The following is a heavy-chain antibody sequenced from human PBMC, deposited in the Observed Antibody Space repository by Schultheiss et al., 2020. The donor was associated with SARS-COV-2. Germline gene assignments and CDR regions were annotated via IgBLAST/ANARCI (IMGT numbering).Heavy chain of an antibody. CDR3: ARGGYCSGDSCYSDDAFNI. CDR2: LTSSGSTI. J-gene: IGHJ3*02. CDR1: GFTFRNYW. Sequence: GGSLRLSCTASGFTFRNYWMNWVRQAPGKGLEWVSYLTSSGSTIYYADSVKGRFTISRDNAKNSLYLQMNSLRAEDTAVYYCARGGYCSGDSCYSDDAFNIWGQGTMVTVSS. D-gene: IGHD2-15*01. V-gene: IGHV3-48*01.